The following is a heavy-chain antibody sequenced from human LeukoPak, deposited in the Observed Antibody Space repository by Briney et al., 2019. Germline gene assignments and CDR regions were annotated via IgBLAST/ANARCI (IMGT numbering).Heavy chain of an antibody. J-gene: IGHJ4*02. CDR2: INHSGST. D-gene: IGHD6-13*01. CDR1: GGSFSGYY. CDR3: ARDRAAAGTFFDY. V-gene: IGHV4-34*01. Sequence: SETLSLTCAVYGGSFSGYYWSWIRQPPGKGLEWIGEINHSGSTNYNPSLKSRVTISVDTSKNQFSLKVSSVTAADTAVYYCARDRAAAGTFFDYWGQGILVTVSS.